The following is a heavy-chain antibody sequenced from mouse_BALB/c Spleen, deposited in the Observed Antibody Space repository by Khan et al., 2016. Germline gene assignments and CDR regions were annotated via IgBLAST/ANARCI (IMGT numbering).Heavy chain of an antibody. Sequence: EVQLQESGPDLVKPSQSLSLSCTVSGYSIISGYSWHWIRQFPGNKLEWMAYIHYSGSTNYNPSLKSRISLTRDTSKNRFILQLNSVTTADTATCSCAGVTTGCYFDFWGQGTTLTVSS. J-gene: IGHJ2*01. CDR2: IHYSGST. CDR3: AGVTTGCYFDF. V-gene: IGHV3-1*02. CDR1: GYSIISGYS. D-gene: IGHD2-12*01.